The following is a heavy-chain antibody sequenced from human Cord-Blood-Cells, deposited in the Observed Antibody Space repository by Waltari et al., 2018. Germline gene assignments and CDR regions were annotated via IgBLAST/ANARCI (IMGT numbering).Heavy chain of an antibody. V-gene: IGHV3-9*01. CDR1: GFTFDDYA. CDR3: AKDTSYGSGSYYLDY. CDR2: ISWNSGSI. D-gene: IGHD3-10*01. Sequence: EVQLVESGGGLVQPGRSLRLSCAASGFTFDDYAMHWVRQAPGKGPEWVSGISWNSGSIGYADSVKGRFTISRDNAKNSLYLQMNSLRAEDTALYYCAKDTSYGSGSYYLDYWGQGTLVTVSS. J-gene: IGHJ4*02.